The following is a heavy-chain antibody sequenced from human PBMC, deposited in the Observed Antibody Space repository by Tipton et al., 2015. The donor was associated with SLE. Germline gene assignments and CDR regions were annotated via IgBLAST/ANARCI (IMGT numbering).Heavy chain of an antibody. D-gene: IGHD3-16*01. CDR3: TMGGDMGFDP. J-gene: IGHJ5*02. V-gene: IGHV4-34*01. CDR1: GGSFSDYY. Sequence: TLSLTCAVYGGSFSDYYWSWIRQPPGKGLEWIGEINHSGSTNYNPSLKSRVTISVDTSKNQFSLKLSSVTAADTAVYYCTMGGDMGFDPWGQGTLVTVSS. CDR2: INHSGST.